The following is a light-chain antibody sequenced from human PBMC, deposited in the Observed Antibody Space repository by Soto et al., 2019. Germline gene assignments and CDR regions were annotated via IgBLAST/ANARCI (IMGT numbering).Light chain of an antibody. V-gene: IGKV1-39*01. CDR2: TAS. J-gene: IGKJ1*01. CDR3: QQTYTFPWT. CDR1: QGISDY. Sequence: DIRMTQSPSSLSASVGDTVTITCRASQGISDYLSWFQHKPGEAPKLLIYTASSLQCGVPLRFSGAGSRTDFSLTISGLQPEDSATYYCQQTYTFPWTFGQGTKVDI.